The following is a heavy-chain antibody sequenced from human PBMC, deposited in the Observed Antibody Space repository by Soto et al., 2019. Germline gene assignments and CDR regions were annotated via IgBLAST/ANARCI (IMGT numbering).Heavy chain of an antibody. CDR3: ARLGEVAGTYDY. CDR1: GYSFTTYW. Sequence: PGESLKISCKGSGYSFTTYWIGWVRQMPGKGLEWMGIIYPGDSDTRYSPSFQGHVTLSADKSISTAYLQWSSLKASDTAVYFCARLGEVAGTYDYWGQGTLVTVS. J-gene: IGHJ4*02. V-gene: IGHV5-51*01. CDR2: IYPGDSDT. D-gene: IGHD6-19*01.